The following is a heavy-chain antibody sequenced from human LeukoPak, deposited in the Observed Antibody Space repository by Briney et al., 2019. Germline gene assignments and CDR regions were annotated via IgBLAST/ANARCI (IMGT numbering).Heavy chain of an antibody. CDR1: GGTFSSYA. CDR2: MNPNSGNT. CDR3: ARGITYYYDSSGFRDY. J-gene: IGHJ4*02. V-gene: IGHV1-8*02. Sequence: ASVKVSCKASGGTFSSYAISWVRQATGQGLEWMGWMNPNSGNTGYAQKFQGRVTMTRNTSISTAYMELSSLRSEDTAVYYCARGITYYYDSSGFRDYWGQGTLVTVSS. D-gene: IGHD3-22*01.